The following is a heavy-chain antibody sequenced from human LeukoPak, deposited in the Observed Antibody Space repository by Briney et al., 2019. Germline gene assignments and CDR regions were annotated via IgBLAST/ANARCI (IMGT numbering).Heavy chain of an antibody. CDR3: ASSCSSTNCYGRSDY. CDR2: INPSGGST. V-gene: IGHV1-46*01. Sequence: RAPVKVSCKASGYTFTTYYMHWVRQAPGQGLEWMAMINPSGGSTTYAQQFQGRLTMTRDTSTSTVYMELSSLRSEETAVYYCASSCSSTNCYGRSDYWGQGTLVTVSS. D-gene: IGHD2-2*01. CDR1: GYTFTTYY. J-gene: IGHJ4*02.